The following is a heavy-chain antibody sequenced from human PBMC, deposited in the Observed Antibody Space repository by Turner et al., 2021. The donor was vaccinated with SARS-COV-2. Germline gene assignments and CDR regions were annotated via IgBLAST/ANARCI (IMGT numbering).Heavy chain of an antibody. Sequence: EVQLLESGGGLVQPGGSLRLSCAASGFTLRSYAMSWVRQAPGKGLEWVSAISGSGGSTYYADSVKGRFTISRDNSKNTLYLQMNSLRAEDTAVYYCAKQGDYGSGYFDYWGQGTLVTVSS. CDR1: GFTLRSYA. CDR2: ISGSGGST. J-gene: IGHJ4*02. V-gene: IGHV3-23*01. D-gene: IGHD3-10*01. CDR3: AKQGDYGSGYFDY.